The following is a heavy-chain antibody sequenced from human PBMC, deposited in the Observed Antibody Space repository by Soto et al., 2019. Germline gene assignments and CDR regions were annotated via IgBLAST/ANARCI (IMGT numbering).Heavy chain of an antibody. D-gene: IGHD4-17*01. CDR3: ATVFDV. Sequence: EVQLVESGGGLVQPGGSLRVSCAASGFTFRSHRIHWVRQAPWKGLEWVSRIDTDGGGTSYADSVKGRFTISTDPAENTVYLHMNGLRVEDTAVYYCATVFDVWGQGTLVTVSS. J-gene: IGHJ4*02. V-gene: IGHV3-74*01. CDR1: GFTFRSHR. CDR2: IDTDGGGT.